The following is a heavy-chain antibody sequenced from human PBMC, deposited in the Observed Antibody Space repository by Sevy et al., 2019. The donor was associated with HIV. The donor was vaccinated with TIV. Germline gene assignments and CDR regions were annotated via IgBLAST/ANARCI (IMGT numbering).Heavy chain of an antibody. V-gene: IGHV3-23*01. Sequence: GGSLRLSCAASGFTFSSYAMSWVRQAPGKGLEWVSAIRGSGGSTYYADSVKGRFTISRDNSKNTLYLQMNSLRAEDTGVYYCAILYTVGYCSGGSCYPGHWGQGTLVTVSS. CDR1: GFTFSSYA. CDR2: IRGSGGST. J-gene: IGHJ4*02. CDR3: AILYTVGYCSGGSCYPGH. D-gene: IGHD2-15*01.